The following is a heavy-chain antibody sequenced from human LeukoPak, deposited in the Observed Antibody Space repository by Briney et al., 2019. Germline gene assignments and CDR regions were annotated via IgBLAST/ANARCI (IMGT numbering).Heavy chain of an antibody. CDR2: IYHTGST. CDR1: VYSISRGYY. CDR3: ARAGWIITSGIDY. V-gene: IGHV4-38-2*01. J-gene: IGHJ4*02. Sequence: PSETLSLTCGLSVYSISRGYYWAWIRQPPGDGREWIVTIYHTGSTYYTPSLGSRVTISVDTSKNEFSLNLNSVTAADTAVYYCARAGWIITSGIDYWGQGALVTVSS. D-gene: IGHD3-10*01.